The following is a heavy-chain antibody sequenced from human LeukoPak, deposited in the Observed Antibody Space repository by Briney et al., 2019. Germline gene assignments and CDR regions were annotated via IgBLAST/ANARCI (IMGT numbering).Heavy chain of an antibody. CDR2: ISAYNGNT. V-gene: IGHV1-18*04. Sequence: VSVKVSCKASGYTFTSYGISWVRQAPGQGLEWMRWISAYNGNTNYAQKLQGRVTMTTDTSTSTAYMELRSLRSDDTAVYYCARDPYSSGWYYFDYWGQGTLVTVSS. J-gene: IGHJ4*02. CDR3: ARDPYSSGWYYFDY. CDR1: GYTFTSYG. D-gene: IGHD6-19*01.